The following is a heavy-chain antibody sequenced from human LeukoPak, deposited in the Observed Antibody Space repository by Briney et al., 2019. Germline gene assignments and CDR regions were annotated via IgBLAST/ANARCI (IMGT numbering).Heavy chain of an antibody. CDR3: ASIPGDTAMVKGFDY. D-gene: IGHD5-18*01. V-gene: IGHV1-69*04. J-gene: IGHJ4*02. Sequence: SVKVSCKSSGGTFSSYAISWVRQAPGQWLEWMGRIIPILGIANYAQKFQGRATITADKSTSTAYMELSSLRSEDTAVYYCASIPGDTAMVKGFDYWGQGTLVTVSS. CDR1: GGTFSSYA. CDR2: IIPILGIA.